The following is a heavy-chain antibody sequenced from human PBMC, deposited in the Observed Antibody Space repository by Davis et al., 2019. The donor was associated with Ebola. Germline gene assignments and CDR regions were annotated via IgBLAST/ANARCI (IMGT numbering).Heavy chain of an antibody. CDR2: INHSGSS. Sequence: SETLSLTCAVYGGSFTTYYWNWIRQPPGKGLEWIGEINHSGSSKYNPSLKSRVTMSVDTSKNQVSLRLSSVTAADTAVYYCARSITIIRGVIPWFDPWGQGTLVTVSS. J-gene: IGHJ5*02. V-gene: IGHV4-34*01. CDR1: GGSFTTYY. CDR3: ARSITIIRGVIPWFDP. D-gene: IGHD3-10*01.